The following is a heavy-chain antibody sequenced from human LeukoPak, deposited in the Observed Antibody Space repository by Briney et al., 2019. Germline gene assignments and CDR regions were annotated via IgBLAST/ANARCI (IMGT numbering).Heavy chain of an antibody. D-gene: IGHD3-3*01. CDR3: ARGGSYDFWSGYYADAFDI. V-gene: IGHV1-69*04. Sequence: SVKVSCKASGGTFSSYAISWVRQAPGQGLEWMGRIIPILGIANYAQKFQGRVTITADKSTSTAYMELSRLRSDDTAVYYCARGGSYDFWSGYYADAFDIWGQGTMVTVSS. CDR1: GGTFSSYA. J-gene: IGHJ3*02. CDR2: IIPILGIA.